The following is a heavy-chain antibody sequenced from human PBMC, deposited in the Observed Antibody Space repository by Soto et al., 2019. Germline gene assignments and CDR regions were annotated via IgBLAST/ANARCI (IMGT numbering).Heavy chain of an antibody. CDR3: ARDVSRYDSSGYQTDYFDY. D-gene: IGHD3-22*01. V-gene: IGHV3-66*01. CDR2: IYSGGST. Sequence: GGSLRLSCAASGFTVSSNYMSWVRQAPGKGLEWVSVIYSGGSTYYADSVKGRFTISRDNSKNTLYLQMNSLRAEDTAVYYCARDVSRYDSSGYQTDYFDYWGQGTLVTVSS. CDR1: GFTVSSNY. J-gene: IGHJ4*02.